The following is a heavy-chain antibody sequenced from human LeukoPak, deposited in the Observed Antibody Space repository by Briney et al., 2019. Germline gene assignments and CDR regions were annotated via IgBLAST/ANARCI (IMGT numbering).Heavy chain of an antibody. J-gene: IGHJ4*02. CDR1: GFMFSSYW. CDR3: AKDEVGGHFEY. D-gene: IGHD1-26*01. CDR2: IKEDGSEK. Sequence: GGSLRLSCAASGFMFSSYWMSWVRQAPGKGLEWVAKIKEDGSEKYYVDSVKGRFTISRDNAKNSLSLQMNSLRVEDTAVYYCAKDEVGGHFEYWGQGTLVTVSS. V-gene: IGHV3-7*01.